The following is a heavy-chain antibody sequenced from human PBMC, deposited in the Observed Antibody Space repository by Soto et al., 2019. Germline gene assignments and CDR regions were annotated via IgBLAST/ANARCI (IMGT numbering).Heavy chain of an antibody. CDR2: IRSKANSYAT. D-gene: IGHD3-10*01. CDR1: GFTFSNYW. J-gene: IGHJ3*02. Sequence: GGSLRLSCAASGFTFSNYWMTWVRQASGKGLEWVGRIRSKANSYATAYAASVKGRFTISRDDSKNTAYLQMNSLKTEDTAVYYCTRRGITMVRGVIMNAFDIWGQGTMVTVSS. V-gene: IGHV3-73*01. CDR3: TRRGITMVRGVIMNAFDI.